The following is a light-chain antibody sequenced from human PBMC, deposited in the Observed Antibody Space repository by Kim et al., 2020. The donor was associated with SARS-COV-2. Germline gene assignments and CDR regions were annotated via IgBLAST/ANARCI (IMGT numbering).Light chain of an antibody. Sequence: QSALTQPASVSGSPGQSITISCTGTSSDVGHCKYVYWYQQHPGKAPKLIICEVSERPSGVSNRFSGSKSDNTASLTISGLQAEDEADYYCTSCTTSNTWVFGGGTQLTVL. V-gene: IGLV2-14*01. CDR1: SSDVGHCKY. CDR2: EVS. J-gene: IGLJ3*02. CDR3: TSCTTSNTWV.